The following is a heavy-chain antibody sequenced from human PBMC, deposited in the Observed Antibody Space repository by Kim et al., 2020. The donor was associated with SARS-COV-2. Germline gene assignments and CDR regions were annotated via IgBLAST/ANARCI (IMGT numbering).Heavy chain of an antibody. CDR3: ARGKMQHPMSYFDY. Sequence: SETLSLTCSVNGGSISRYYWSWIRQPPGKGLEWIGYIYYSGSTNYNPSLNSRVTISVDTSKNQFSLKLSSVTAADTAVYYCARGKMQHPMSYFDYWGQETLVTVSS. D-gene: IGHD6-13*01. CDR1: GGSISRYY. V-gene: IGHV4-59*13. J-gene: IGHJ4*02. CDR2: IYYSGST.